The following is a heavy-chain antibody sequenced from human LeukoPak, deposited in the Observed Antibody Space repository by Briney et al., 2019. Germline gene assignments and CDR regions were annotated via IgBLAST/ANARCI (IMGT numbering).Heavy chain of an antibody. CDR1: GGSISSGWW. CDR2: IHHSGST. J-gene: IGHJ4*02. CDR3: ARNGDYCLDY. Sequence: SETLSLTCAASGGSISSGWWWSWVRQPPGKGLEWIGEIHHSGSTHYNPSLKSRLSISVDKSKNQFSLKLTSMAAADTAVYYCARNGDYCLDYWGQGTLVTVSS. D-gene: IGHD3-10*01. V-gene: IGHV4-4*02.